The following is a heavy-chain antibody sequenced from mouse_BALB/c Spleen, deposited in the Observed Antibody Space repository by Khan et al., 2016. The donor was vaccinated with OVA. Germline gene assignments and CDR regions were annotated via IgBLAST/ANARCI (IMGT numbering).Heavy chain of an antibody. CDR2: IWGGGTT. D-gene: IGHD2-10*02. Sequence: QVQLKESGPGLVAPSQNLSITCTVSGFSLTDYGVSWIRQPPGKGLEWLGVIWGGGTTYYNSALKSRLSISQDNSKSQVFLIMNSLQTDDTAMYYCAKRVWSYYFALDYWGQGTSVTVSS. J-gene: IGHJ4*01. CDR1: GFSLTDYG. CDR3: AKRVWSYYFALDY. V-gene: IGHV2-6-5*01.